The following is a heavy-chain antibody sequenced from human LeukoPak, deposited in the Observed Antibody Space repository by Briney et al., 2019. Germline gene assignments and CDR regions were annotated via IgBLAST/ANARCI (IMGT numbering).Heavy chain of an antibody. J-gene: IGHJ4*02. Sequence: SQTLSLTCTVSGGSISNYYWSWILQPAGKGQEWIGRIYTSGSTNYNPSLKSRVTMSIDTSKNQFSLRLSSVTAADTAVYYCARAVRVYCSGGSCYSYYFDYWGQGTLVTVSS. V-gene: IGHV4-4*07. CDR2: IYTSGST. D-gene: IGHD2-15*01. CDR3: ARAVRVYCSGGSCYSYYFDY. CDR1: GGSISNYY.